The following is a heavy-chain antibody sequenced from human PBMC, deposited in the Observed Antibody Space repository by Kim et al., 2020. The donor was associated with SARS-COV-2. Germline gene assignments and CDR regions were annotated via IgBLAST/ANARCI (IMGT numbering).Heavy chain of an antibody. J-gene: IGHJ3*02. CDR3: ASPGSWDDKAFDI. CDR1: GFTFSSYA. CDR2: ISYDGSNK. V-gene: IGHV3-30-3*01. D-gene: IGHD6-13*01. Sequence: GGSLRLSCAASGFTFSSYAMHWVRQAPGKGLEWVAVISYDGSNKYYADSVKGRFTISRDNSKNTLYLQMNSLRAEDTAVYYCASPGSWDDKAFDIWGQGTMVTVSS.